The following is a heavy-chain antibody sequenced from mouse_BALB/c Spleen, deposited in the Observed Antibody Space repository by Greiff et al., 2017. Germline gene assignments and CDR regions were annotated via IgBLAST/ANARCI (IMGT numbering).Heavy chain of an antibody. Sequence: QVQLQQSGPQLVRPGASVKISCKASGYSFTSYWMHWVKQRPGQGLEWIGMIDPSDSETRLNQKFKDKATLTVDKSSSTAYMQLSSPTSEDSAVYYCARGGGMITYYFDYWGQGTTLTVSS. J-gene: IGHJ2*01. CDR2: IDPSDSET. CDR1: GYSFTSYW. D-gene: IGHD2-4*01. CDR3: ARGGGMITYYFDY. V-gene: IGHV1S127*01.